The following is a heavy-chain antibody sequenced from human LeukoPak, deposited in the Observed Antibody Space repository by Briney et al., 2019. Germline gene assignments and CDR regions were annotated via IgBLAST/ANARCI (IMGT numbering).Heavy chain of an antibody. J-gene: IGHJ4*02. CDR2: INPNSGGT. CDR3: ARGGVLLWFRELARLDY. CDR1: GYTFTGYY. D-gene: IGHD3-10*01. V-gene: IGHV1-2*02. Sequence: GASVKVSCKASGYTFTGYYMHWVRQAPGQGLEWMGWINPNSGGTNYAQKFQGRVTMTRDTSISTAYMELSRLRSDDTAVYYCARGGVLLWFRELARLDYCGQGTLVTVSS.